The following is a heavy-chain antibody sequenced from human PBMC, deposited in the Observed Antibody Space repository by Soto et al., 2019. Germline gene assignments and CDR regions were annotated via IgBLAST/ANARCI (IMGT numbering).Heavy chain of an antibody. V-gene: IGHV5-51*01. Sequence: GESLKISCNDSGYSFTSYWINWVRQMPGKGLEWMGIIYPGDSDTRYSPSFQGQVTISADKSIDTAYLQWRSPKASDTAVYYCARHHGSPGSYFGLDVWGQGTTVTVSS. CDR3: ARHHGSPGSYFGLDV. CDR1: GYSFTSYW. J-gene: IGHJ6*02. D-gene: IGHD6-13*01. CDR2: IYPGDSDT.